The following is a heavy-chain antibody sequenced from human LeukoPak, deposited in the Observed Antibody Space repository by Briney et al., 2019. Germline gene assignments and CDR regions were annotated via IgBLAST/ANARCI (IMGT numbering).Heavy chain of an antibody. J-gene: IGHJ4*02. CDR3: ARGRSFLRRLYYFDY. CDR2: INHSGST. V-gene: IGHV4-39*07. CDR1: GGSISSTNYC. D-gene: IGHD2-21*02. Sequence: SETLSLTCTVSGGSISSTNYCWGWIRQPPGKGLEWIGEINHSGSTNYNPSLKSRVTISVDTSKNQFSLKLSSVTAADTAVYYCARGRSFLRRLYYFDYWGQGTLVTVSS.